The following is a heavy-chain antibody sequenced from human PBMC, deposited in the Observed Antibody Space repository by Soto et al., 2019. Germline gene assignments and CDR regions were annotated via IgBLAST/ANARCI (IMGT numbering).Heavy chain of an antibody. CDR3: ARVALLSFNRLTWWFAP. J-gene: IGHJ5*02. CDR2: TYYRSKWYN. Sequence: SQTLSLTCAISGDSASSNSAAWNWIRRSPSRGLEWLGRTYYRSKWYNDYAVSVKSRITINPDTSKNQFSLQLTSVTPEDTAVYYCARVALLSFNRLTWWFAPWGQGTLVTVSS. CDR1: GDSASSNSAA. D-gene: IGHD2-8*01. V-gene: IGHV6-1*01.